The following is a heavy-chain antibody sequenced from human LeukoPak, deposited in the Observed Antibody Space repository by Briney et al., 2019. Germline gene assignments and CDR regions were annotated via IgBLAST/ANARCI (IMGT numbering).Heavy chain of an antibody. D-gene: IGHD3-10*01. CDR3: ARGLWFGDENPPYFDY. CDR1: GGSISSSNDY. Sequence: SETLSLTCSVSGGSISSSNDYWSWIRQPAGKGLEWIGRIYTSESTNYNPSLKSRVTISVDTSRNQFSLKLSSVTAADTAVYYCARGLWFGDENPPYFDYWGQGILVTVSS. CDR2: IYTSEST. J-gene: IGHJ4*02. V-gene: IGHV4-61*02.